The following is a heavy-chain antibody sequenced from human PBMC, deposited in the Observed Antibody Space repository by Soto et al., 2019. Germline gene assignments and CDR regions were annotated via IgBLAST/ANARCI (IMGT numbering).Heavy chain of an antibody. J-gene: IGHJ3*01. Sequence: PGESLKISCKGSGYTXXXXXXXXXXXXPGKGLEWMGIIFPLDSDTRYSPSSQGQVTISADNSISTAYLQWSSLKASDTAIYYCATPGGRDFNAFDVWGQGTMVTVSS. CDR2: IFPLDSDT. CDR3: ATPGGRDFNAFDV. V-gene: IGHV5-51*01. D-gene: IGHD2-21*02. CDR1: GYTXXXXX.